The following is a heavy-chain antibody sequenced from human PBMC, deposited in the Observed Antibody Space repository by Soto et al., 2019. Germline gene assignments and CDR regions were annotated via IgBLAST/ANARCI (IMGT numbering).Heavy chain of an antibody. D-gene: IGHD5-18*01. Sequence: QVQLVQSGAEVKKPGASVKVSCETSGYTFTTYYMHWVRRAPGHGLAWMGMINPRGGSTSYAQKFQGRVTITRDTSTITIYMELSSLRRDDTAIFYCARRAYNYATTDVLGQGTMVTVSS. CDR1: GYTFTTYY. J-gene: IGHJ6*02. CDR3: ARRAYNYATTDV. V-gene: IGHV1-46*01. CDR2: INPRGGST.